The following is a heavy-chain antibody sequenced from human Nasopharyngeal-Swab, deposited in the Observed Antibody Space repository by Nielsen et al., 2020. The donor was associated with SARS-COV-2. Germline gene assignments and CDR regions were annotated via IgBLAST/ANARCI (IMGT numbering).Heavy chain of an antibody. J-gene: IGHJ6*02. Sequence: GGSLRLSCAASEFTFSSYSMNWVRQAPGKGLEWVSYISDSSKTIHYADSVKGRFTVSRDNAKNSLYLQMNTLRAEDTALYHCARVRYSGYDSGLDVWGQGTTVTVSS. CDR3: ARVRYSGYDSGLDV. CDR2: ISDSSKTI. V-gene: IGHV3-48*04. D-gene: IGHD5-12*01. CDR1: EFTFSSYS.